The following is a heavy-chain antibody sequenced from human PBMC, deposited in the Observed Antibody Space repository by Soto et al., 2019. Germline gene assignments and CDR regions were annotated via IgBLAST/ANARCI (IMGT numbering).Heavy chain of an antibody. D-gene: IGHD3-9*01. J-gene: IGHJ4*02. CDR3: ARDARYFDWSPGFDY. CDR1: GFTFTSYA. CDR2: ISGSGYST. Sequence: EVQLLESGGGLVQPGGSLRLSCAASGFTFTSYAMSWVRQAPGKGLEWVSLISGSGYSTYYADSVKGRFTISRDNSKNTLYLQMNSLRAEDTAVYYCARDARYFDWSPGFDYWGQGTLVTVSS. V-gene: IGHV3-23*01.